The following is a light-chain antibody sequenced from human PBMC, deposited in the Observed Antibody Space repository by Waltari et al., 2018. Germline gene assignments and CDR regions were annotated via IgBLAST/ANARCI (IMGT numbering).Light chain of an antibody. CDR2: WAA. V-gene: IGKV4-1*01. Sequence: DIVMTQSPDSLAVSLGERATINCKSSQSVLYSPNNKNYLAWYQLKPDQHAKMLIYWAATRESGVPDRSSGTGSGTDSTLTNSSMQAEDVAVSYCQQYYTIPVTFGQGTKVEIK. CDR3: QQYYTIPVT. J-gene: IGKJ1*01. CDR1: QSVLYSPNNKNY.